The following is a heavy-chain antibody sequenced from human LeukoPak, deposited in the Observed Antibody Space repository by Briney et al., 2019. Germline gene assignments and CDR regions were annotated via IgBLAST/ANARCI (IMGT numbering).Heavy chain of an antibody. D-gene: IGHD3-3*01. V-gene: IGHV3-30*04. CDR1: GFTFSSYA. Sequence: GGSLRLSCAASGFTFSSYAMHWVRQAPGKGLEWVAVISYDGSNKHYADSVKGRFTISRDNSKNTPYLQMNSLRAEDTAVYYCVKTPLYDFWSGYTSDYWGQGTLVTVSS. J-gene: IGHJ4*02. CDR3: VKTPLYDFWSGYTSDY. CDR2: ISYDGSNK.